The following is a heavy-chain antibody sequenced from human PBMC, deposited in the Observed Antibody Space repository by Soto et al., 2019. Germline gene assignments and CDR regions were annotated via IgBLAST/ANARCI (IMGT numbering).Heavy chain of an antibody. CDR2: INPSGGST. V-gene: IGHV1-46*01. CDR1: GYTFTSYY. Sequence: QVQLVQSGAEVKKPGASVKVSCKASGYTFTSYYMHWVRQAPGQGLEWMGIINPSGGSTSYAQKFQGRVTMTRDTSTSTVYMELSSLRSEDTAVYYCARGRYCSGGSCRNWFDPWGQGTLVIVSS. CDR3: ARGRYCSGGSCRNWFDP. D-gene: IGHD2-15*01. J-gene: IGHJ5*02.